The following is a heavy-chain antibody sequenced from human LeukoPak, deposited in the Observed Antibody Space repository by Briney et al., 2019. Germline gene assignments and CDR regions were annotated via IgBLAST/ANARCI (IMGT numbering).Heavy chain of an antibody. CDR3: ATEKGDSPDY. D-gene: IGHD2-21*01. V-gene: IGHV3-23*01. J-gene: IGHJ4*02. CDR2: ISGSGGST. Sequence: GGSLRLSCAASGFTFSSYAMSWVRQAPGKGLEWVSAISGSGGSTYYADSVKGRFTVSRDNSKNTLYLQINSLRAGDAAVYYCATEKGDSPDYWGQGTLVTVSS. CDR1: GFTFSSYA.